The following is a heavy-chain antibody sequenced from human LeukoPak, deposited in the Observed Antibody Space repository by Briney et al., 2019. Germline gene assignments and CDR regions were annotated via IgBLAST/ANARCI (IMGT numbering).Heavy chain of an antibody. V-gene: IGHV1-2*02. J-gene: IGHJ4*02. CDR1: GYSCNDYY. D-gene: IGHD3-9*01. CDR2: INPNSGRT. CDR3: ARDSSDVLTGYYHF. Sequence: ASVKVSCKTSGYSCNDYYLHWVRQAPGQGLEWMGWINPNSGRTNSAPKFQGRVTLTTDTSITTAYMELTSLISGDTALYYCARDSSDVLTGYYHFWGQGTLVTVSS.